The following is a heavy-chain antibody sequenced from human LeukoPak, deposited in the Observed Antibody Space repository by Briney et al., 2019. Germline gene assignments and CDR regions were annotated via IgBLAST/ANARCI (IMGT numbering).Heavy chain of an antibody. CDR2: INHSGST. V-gene: IGHV4-34*01. Sequence: PSETLSLTCAVYGGSFSGYYWSWIRQPPGKGLEWIGEINHSGSTNYNPSLKSRVTISVDTSKDQFSLKLSSVTAADTAVYYCASIGYSYGFYWGQGTLVTVSS. J-gene: IGHJ4*02. D-gene: IGHD5-18*01. CDR1: GGSFSGYY. CDR3: ASIGYSYGFY.